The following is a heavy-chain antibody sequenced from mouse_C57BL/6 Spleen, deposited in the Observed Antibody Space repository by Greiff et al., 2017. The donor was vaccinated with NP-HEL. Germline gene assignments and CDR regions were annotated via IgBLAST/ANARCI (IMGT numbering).Heavy chain of an antibody. CDR3: ARETAQATDYFDY. CDR2: INPYNGGT. V-gene: IGHV1-19*01. Sequence: VQLQQSGPVLVKPGASVKMSCKASGYTFTDYYMNWVKQSHGKSLEWIGVINPYNGGTSYNQKFKGKATLTVDKSSSTAYMELNSLTSEDSAVYYCARETAQATDYFDYWGQGTTLTVSS. CDR1: GYTFTDYY. D-gene: IGHD3-2*02. J-gene: IGHJ2*01.